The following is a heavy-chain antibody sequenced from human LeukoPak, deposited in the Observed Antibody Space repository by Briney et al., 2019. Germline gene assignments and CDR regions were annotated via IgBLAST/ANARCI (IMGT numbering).Heavy chain of an antibody. CDR2: VYHSGST. CDR3: ARHWGNGHGTGAGPIDY. J-gene: IGHJ4*02. V-gene: IGHV4-38-2*02. CDR1: AYSISSGYY. Sequence: SETLSLTCTVTAYSISSGYYWGWIRQPPGKGLECIGGVYHSGSTFYNPSVKSRVTISADTSKNQLSLKLNSVTAADTAVYYCARHWGNGHGTGAGPIDYWGQGTLVTVSS. D-gene: IGHD3/OR15-3a*01.